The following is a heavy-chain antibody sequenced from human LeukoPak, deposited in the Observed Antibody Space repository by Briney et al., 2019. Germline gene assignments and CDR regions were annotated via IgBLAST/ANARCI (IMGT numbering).Heavy chain of an antibody. J-gene: IGHJ5*02. Sequence: ASVKVSCKASGYTFTGYYMHWVRQAPGQELEWMGWINPNSGGTNYAQKFQGRVTMTRDTSTSTAYMELSRLRSDDTAVYYCARLEVRGVILKYNWFDPWGQGTLVTVSS. D-gene: IGHD3-10*01. CDR1: GYTFTGYY. CDR2: INPNSGGT. CDR3: ARLEVRGVILKYNWFDP. V-gene: IGHV1-2*02.